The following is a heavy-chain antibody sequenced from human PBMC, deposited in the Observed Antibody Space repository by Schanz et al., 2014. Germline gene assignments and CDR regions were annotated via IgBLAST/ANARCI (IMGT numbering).Heavy chain of an antibody. CDR1: GFTFNTSW. J-gene: IGHJ6*02. D-gene: IGHD2-21*01. CDR3: ARDSDRHVIVGHYGLDV. Sequence: EVQLVTSGGDLVQPGGSLRLSCAASGFTFNTSWFHWVRQPPGKGLLWVSRVSRDGSETTYVDSVRGRFAITRDTSKNTVSLEMNSLRIEDTAVYHCARDSDRHVIVGHYGLDVWGQGTTVIVS. V-gene: IGHV3-74*01. CDR2: VSRDGSET.